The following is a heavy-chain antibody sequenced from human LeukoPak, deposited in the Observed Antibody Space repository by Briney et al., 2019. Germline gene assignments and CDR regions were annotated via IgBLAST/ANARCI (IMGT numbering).Heavy chain of an antibody. Sequence: GSSVKVSCKASGGTFSSYAISWVRQAPGQGLEWMGGIIPIFGTANYAQKFQGRVTITTDESTSTAYMELSSLRSEDTAVYYCASYGGVSGSYPFSAGWFDPWGQGTLVTVSS. CDR2: IIPIFGTA. CDR3: ASYGGVSGSYPFSAGWFDP. J-gene: IGHJ5*02. CDR1: GGTFSSYA. V-gene: IGHV1-69*05. D-gene: IGHD3-10*01.